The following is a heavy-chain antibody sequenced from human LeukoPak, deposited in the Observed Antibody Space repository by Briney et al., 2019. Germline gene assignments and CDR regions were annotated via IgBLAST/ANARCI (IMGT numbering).Heavy chain of an antibody. CDR1: GFTFSSYS. CDR2: ISSSSSYI. Sequence: GGSLRLSCAASGFTFSSYSMNWVRQAPGKGLEWVSSISSSSSYIYYADSVKGRFTISRDNAKNSLYLQMNSLRAEDTAVYYCARDGVVVVAATLHYYYYMDVWGKGTTVTVSS. V-gene: IGHV3-21*01. CDR3: ARDGVVVVAATLHYYYYMDV. D-gene: IGHD2-15*01. J-gene: IGHJ6*03.